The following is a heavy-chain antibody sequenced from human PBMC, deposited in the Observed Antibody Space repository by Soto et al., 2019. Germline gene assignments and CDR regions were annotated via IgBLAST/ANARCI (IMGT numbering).Heavy chain of an antibody. CDR1: GYTFTSSG. CDR2: ISTDNGNT. V-gene: IGHV1-18*01. CDR3: ARDRPYYYDSSGLPKDDAFDI. Sequence: ASVKVSCKASGYTFTSSGISWVRQAPGQGLEWMGWISTDNGNTKYAQHLQGRVSMTTDTSTSTAYMDLRSLRSDDTAVYYCARDRPYYYDSSGLPKDDAFDIWGQGTMVTVSS. D-gene: IGHD3-22*01. J-gene: IGHJ3*02.